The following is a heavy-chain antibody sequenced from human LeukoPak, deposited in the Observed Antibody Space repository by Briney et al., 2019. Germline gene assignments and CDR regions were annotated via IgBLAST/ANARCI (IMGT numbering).Heavy chain of an antibody. CDR3: AKSSSSLVAYYYMDV. J-gene: IGHJ6*03. V-gene: IGHV3-33*06. CDR1: GFAFNSYA. Sequence: GGSLRLSCAASGFAFNSYAMHWVRPAPGKGPEWVAVIWYDGSSKYYAESVKGRFTISRDNSKNTLYLLMDSLRAEDTALYYCAKSSSSLVAYYYMDVWGKGTTVTVSS. CDR2: IWYDGSSK.